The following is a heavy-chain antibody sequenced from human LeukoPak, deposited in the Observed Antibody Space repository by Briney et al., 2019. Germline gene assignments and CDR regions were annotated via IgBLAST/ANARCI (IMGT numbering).Heavy chain of an antibody. Sequence: ASVKVSCKASGYTFTSYYMHWVRQAPGQGLEWMGIINPSGGSTSYAQKFQGRVTMTRDTSTSTVYMELSSLRSEDTAVYYCARGGQNDYGDQGYFDYWGQGTLVTVPS. D-gene: IGHD4-17*01. V-gene: IGHV1-46*03. CDR3: ARGGQNDYGDQGYFDY. CDR1: GYTFTSYY. J-gene: IGHJ4*02. CDR2: INPSGGST.